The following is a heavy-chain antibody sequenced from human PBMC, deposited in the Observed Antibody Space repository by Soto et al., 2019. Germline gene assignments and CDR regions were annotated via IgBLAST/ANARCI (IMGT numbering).Heavy chain of an antibody. D-gene: IGHD2-15*01. CDR2: MNPHSGNT. CDR3: ATYCSGGSCYVY. CDR1: GYTLSQFY. Sequence: GPVKGSLKGSGYTLSQFYIKWGRPAPGQGPEWMGWMNPHSGNTGNAQKFQGRITMTRDTSIRTAYMELYSLTSDDTAVYYCATYCSGGSCYVYWGQGTPVTVSS. J-gene: IGHJ4*02. V-gene: IGHV1-8*01.